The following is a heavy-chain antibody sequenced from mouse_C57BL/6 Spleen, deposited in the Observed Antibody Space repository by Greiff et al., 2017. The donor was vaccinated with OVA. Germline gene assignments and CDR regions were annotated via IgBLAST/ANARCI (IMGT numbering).Heavy chain of an antibody. D-gene: IGHD2-3*01. Sequence: EVMLVESGEGLVKPGGSLKLSCAASGFTFSSYAMSWVRQTPEKRLEWVAYISSGGDYIYYADTVKGRFTISRDNARNTLYLQMSSLKSEDTAMYYCTRVGIYDGYFYWYFDVWGTGTTVTVSS. CDR2: ISSGGDYI. CDR3: TRVGIYDGYFYWYFDV. CDR1: GFTFSSYA. V-gene: IGHV5-9-1*02. J-gene: IGHJ1*03.